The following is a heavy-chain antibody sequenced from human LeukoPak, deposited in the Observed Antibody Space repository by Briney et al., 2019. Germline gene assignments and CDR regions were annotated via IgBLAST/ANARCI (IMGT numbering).Heavy chain of an antibody. J-gene: IGHJ6*02. D-gene: IGHD2-2*01. CDR1: GYTFTSYD. CDR2: TNPNSGNT. CDR3: ATHCSSTSCYSDYYGMDV. V-gene: IGHV1-8*01. Sequence: ASVKVSCKASGYTFTSYDINWVRQATGQGLEWMGWTNPNSGNTGYAQKFQGRVTMTRNTSISTAYMELSSLRSEDTAVYYCATHCSSTSCYSDYYGMDVWGQGTTVTVSS.